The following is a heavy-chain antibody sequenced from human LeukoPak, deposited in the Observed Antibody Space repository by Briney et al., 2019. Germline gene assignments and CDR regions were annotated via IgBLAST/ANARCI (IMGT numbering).Heavy chain of an antibody. J-gene: IGHJ4*02. D-gene: IGHD3-22*01. CDR2: INYSGST. Sequence: SETLSLTCTVSGGSLSSYYWSWIRQPPGKGLEWIGYINYSGSTNYNPSLKSRVTISVDTSKNQFSLKLSSVTAADTAVYYCARDIGYYDSSGYYDYWGQGTLVTVSS. CDR3: ARDIGYYDSSGYYDY. CDR1: GGSLSSYY. V-gene: IGHV4-59*01.